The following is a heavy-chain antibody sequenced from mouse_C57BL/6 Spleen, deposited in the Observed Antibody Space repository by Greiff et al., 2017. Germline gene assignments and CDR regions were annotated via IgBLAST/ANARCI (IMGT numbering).Heavy chain of an antibody. D-gene: IGHD1-2*01. CDR1: GFTFTDYY. J-gene: IGHJ4*01. CDR3: ARYNHYYDIAMDY. V-gene: IGHV7-3*01. Sequence: EVMLVESGGGLVQPGGSLSLSCAASGFTFTDYYMSWVRQPPGKALEWLGFIRNKANGYTTEYSASVKGRFTISRDNSQSILYLQMNALRAEDSATYYGARYNHYYDIAMDYWGQGTSVTVSS. CDR2: IRNKANGYTT.